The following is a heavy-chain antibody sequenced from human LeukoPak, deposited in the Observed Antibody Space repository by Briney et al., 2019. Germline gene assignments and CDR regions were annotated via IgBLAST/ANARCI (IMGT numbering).Heavy chain of an antibody. CDR1: GFTFSSYA. J-gene: IGHJ4*02. V-gene: IGHV3-23*01. Sequence: GGSLRLSCAASGFTFSSYAMSWVRQAPGKGLEWASAISGSGGSTYYADSVKGRFTISRDNSKNTLYLQMNSLRAEDTAVYYCAKDYQLRYFDWLLTCFDYWGQGTLVTVSS. CDR2: ISGSGGST. D-gene: IGHD3-9*01. CDR3: AKDYQLRYFDWLLTCFDY.